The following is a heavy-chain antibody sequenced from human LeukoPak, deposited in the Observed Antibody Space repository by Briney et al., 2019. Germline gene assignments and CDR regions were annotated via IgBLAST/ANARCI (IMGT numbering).Heavy chain of an antibody. Sequence: GRSLRLSCAASGFTFSSYGMHWVRQAPGKGLEWVAVISYDGSNKYYADSVKGRFTISRDNSKNTLYLQMNSLRAEDTAVYYCAKDRAWKWELQRGLDYWGQGTLVTVSS. V-gene: IGHV3-30*18. J-gene: IGHJ4*02. CDR3: AKDRAWKWELQRGLDY. CDR2: ISYDGSNK. CDR1: GFTFSSYG. D-gene: IGHD1-26*01.